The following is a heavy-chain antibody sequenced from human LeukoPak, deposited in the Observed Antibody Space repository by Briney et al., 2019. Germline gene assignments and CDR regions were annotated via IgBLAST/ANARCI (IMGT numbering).Heavy chain of an antibody. D-gene: IGHD4-11*01. CDR1: VYSISSGYY. V-gene: IGHV4-38-2*01. Sequence: PSETLSLTCAVSVYSISSGYYWGWFRQPPGKGLEWIGSIYHSGSTYYNPSLQSRVTISVDTSKNQFSLKLSSVTAADTAVYYCARHPYSNYWFDPGGQGTLVTVSS. J-gene: IGHJ5*02. CDR3: ARHPYSNYWFDP. CDR2: IYHSGST.